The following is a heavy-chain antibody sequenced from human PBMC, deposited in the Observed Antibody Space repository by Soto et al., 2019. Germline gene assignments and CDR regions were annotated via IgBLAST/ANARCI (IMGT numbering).Heavy chain of an antibody. J-gene: IGHJ4*02. CDR2: VYYSGTT. D-gene: IGHD4-17*01. V-gene: IGHV4-61*01. CDR3: ARTTAVPNTLRSRYFFDY. Sequence: SETLSLTCSVSGGSVSNKTYYWSWIRQPPGKRLEWIGYVYYSGTTNYNPSLKSRVTISVDLSKNQFSLRLSSVTTADTALYYCARTTAVPNTLRSRYFFDYWGQGTQVTVSS. CDR1: GGSVSNKTYY.